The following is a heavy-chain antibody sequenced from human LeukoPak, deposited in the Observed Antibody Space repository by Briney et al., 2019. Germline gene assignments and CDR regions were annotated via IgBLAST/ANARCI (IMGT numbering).Heavy chain of an antibody. CDR1: GYTFTGYY. CDR2: INPNSGGT. J-gene: IGHJ4*02. D-gene: IGHD1-26*01. CDR3: ASSIPRGEVGATMIFDY. Sequence: GASVKVSCKASGYTFTGYYMHWVRQAPGQGLEWMGRINPNSGGTNYAQKFQGRVTMTRDTSISTAYMELSRLRSDDTAVYYCASSIPRGEVGATMIFDYWGQGTLVTVSS. V-gene: IGHV1-2*06.